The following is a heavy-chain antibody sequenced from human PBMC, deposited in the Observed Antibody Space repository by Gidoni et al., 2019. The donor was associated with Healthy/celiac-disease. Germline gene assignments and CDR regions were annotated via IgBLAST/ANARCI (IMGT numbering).Heavy chain of an antibody. CDR1: GGTFSSSA. CDR3: ASSSGVPFVVAVAGTIRWFDP. D-gene: IGHD6-19*01. J-gene: IGHJ5*02. V-gene: IGHV3-30*04. CDR2: ISYAGRNK. Sequence: QGQLVESGGGVVQPGRSLSRCWADPGGTFSSSAMPWVRQAPGKGLEWLAVISYAGRNKYYADSVKGRFTISTGNSKNTLYLQINSLRAEDTAVYYCASSSGVPFVVAVAGTIRWFDPWGQGTLVTVSS.